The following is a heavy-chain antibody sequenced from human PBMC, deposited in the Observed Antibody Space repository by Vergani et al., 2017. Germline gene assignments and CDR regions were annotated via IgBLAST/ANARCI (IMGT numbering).Heavy chain of an antibody. V-gene: IGHV3-23*01. D-gene: IGHD6-19*01. CDR2: TNWSGGTE. J-gene: IGHJ4*02. CDR1: GFTFSSYA. Sequence: EVQLLESGGGLVQPGGSLRLSCAASGFTFSSYAMSWVRRAPGKGLEWVSGTNWSGGTEDYADSVKGRFTVSRDNAKNSLYLQMDKLRPEDTAFYYCARVNTSGWFEDYWGQGTLVTVSS. CDR3: ARVNTSGWFEDY.